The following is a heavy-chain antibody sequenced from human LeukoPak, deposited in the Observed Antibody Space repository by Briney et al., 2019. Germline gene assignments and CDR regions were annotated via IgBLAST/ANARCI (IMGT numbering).Heavy chain of an antibody. D-gene: IGHD2-15*01. Sequence: ASVKVSCKASGGTFSIYAISWVRQAPGQGLEWMGGIIPIFGTANYAQKFQGRVTITADESTSTAYMELSSLRSEDTAVYYCATTEVVAAIINYYYYGMDVWGQGTTVTVSS. CDR2: IIPIFGTA. CDR3: ATTEVVAAIINYYYYGMDV. CDR1: GGTFSIYA. J-gene: IGHJ6*02. V-gene: IGHV1-69*13.